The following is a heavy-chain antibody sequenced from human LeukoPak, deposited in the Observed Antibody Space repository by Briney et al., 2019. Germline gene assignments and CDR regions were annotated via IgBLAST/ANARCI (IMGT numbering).Heavy chain of an antibody. CDR2: ISYDGSNK. CDR3: ASSNPPLSGPFDY. V-gene: IGHV3-30-3*01. D-gene: IGHD3-10*01. Sequence: GGSLRLSCAASGFTFKLYWMHWVRQAPGKGLEWVAVISYDGSNKYYADSVKGRFTISRDNSKNTLYLQMNSLRAEDTAVYYCASSNPPLSGPFDYWGQGTLVTVSS. J-gene: IGHJ4*02. CDR1: GFTFKLYW.